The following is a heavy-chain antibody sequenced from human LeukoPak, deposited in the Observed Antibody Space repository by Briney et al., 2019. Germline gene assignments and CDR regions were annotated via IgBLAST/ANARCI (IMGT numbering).Heavy chain of an antibody. CDR2: ISDSGGST. Sequence: GGSLRVSCAVSGITLSNYGMSWVRQATGKGLEWVAGISDSGGSTNFADSVKGRFTIYRDNHKNTLYLQMNSLRAEDTAVYFCAKRGIVIRAVIIVGFHKEAYYFDYWGQGALVTVSS. CDR1: GITLSNYG. J-gene: IGHJ4*02. D-gene: IGHD3-3*01. CDR3: AKRGIVIRAVIIVGFHKEAYYFDY. V-gene: IGHV3-23*01.